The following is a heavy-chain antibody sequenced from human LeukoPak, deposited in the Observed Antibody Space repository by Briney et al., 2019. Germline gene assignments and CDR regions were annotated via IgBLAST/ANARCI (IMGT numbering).Heavy chain of an antibody. CDR1: GGSISSGGYS. Sequence: SETLSLTCAVSGGSISSGGYSWSWIRQPPGKGLEWIGYIYYSGSTYYNPSLKSRVTISVDTSKNQFSLKLSSVTAADTAVYYCARQSAAAGQPHYYYYYYMDVWGKGTTVTVSS. CDR2: IYYSGST. J-gene: IGHJ6*03. CDR3: ARQSAAAGQPHYYYYYYMDV. V-gene: IGHV4-30-4*07. D-gene: IGHD6-13*01.